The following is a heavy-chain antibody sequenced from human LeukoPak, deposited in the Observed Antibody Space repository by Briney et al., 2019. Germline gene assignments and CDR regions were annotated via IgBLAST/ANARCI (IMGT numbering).Heavy chain of an antibody. D-gene: IGHD3-10*01. J-gene: IGHJ4*02. Sequence: SETLSLTCTVSGDSISNYYWSWIRQPPGKGLDWIGYIYYSGSTTYKPSLKSRVTISVDTSKNQFSLKLSSVTAAETALYYCARGLWFGDENPPYFDYWGQGTLVTVSS. CDR1: GDSISNYY. CDR3: ARGLWFGDENPPYFDY. V-gene: IGHV4-59*08. CDR2: IYYSGST.